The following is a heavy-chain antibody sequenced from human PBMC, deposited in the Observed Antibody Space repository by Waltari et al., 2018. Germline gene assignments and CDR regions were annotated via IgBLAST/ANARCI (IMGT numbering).Heavy chain of an antibody. Sequence: QVQLQESGPGLVKPSGTLSLTCAVSGGSISSSNWWSWVRQPPGKGLEWIGEIYHSGSTNYNPALKSRFTISVDKSKTQFSLKLSSVTAADTAVYYCARRSIDDFWSGSCLDIWGQGTMVTVSS. CDR3: ARRSIDDFWSGSCLDI. CDR2: IYHSGST. V-gene: IGHV4-4*02. D-gene: IGHD3-3*01. J-gene: IGHJ3*02. CDR1: GGSISSSNW.